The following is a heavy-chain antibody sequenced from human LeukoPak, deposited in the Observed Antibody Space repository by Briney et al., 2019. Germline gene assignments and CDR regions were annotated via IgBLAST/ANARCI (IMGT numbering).Heavy chain of an antibody. CDR2: ISSTGATT. V-gene: IGHV3-23*01. CDR3: ARSLNGFYRGLDF. CDR1: GFSFNSYA. Sequence: GGSLRLSCAASGFSFNSYAMNWVRQAPGKGLEWVSVISSTGATTYYAASVKGRFTISRDNSKSTLYLQMDTPRADDTAVYYCARSLNGFYRGLDFWGQGTLVTVSS. J-gene: IGHJ4*02. D-gene: IGHD3-22*01.